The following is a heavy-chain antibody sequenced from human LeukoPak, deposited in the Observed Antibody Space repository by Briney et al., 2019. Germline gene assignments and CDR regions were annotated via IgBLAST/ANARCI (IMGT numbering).Heavy chain of an antibody. CDR1: GGSFSDHY. D-gene: IGHD6-13*01. J-gene: IGHJ4*02. CDR2: INRSGST. CDR3: AREPVPGIAAAGTFDY. Sequence: SETLSLTCAVYGGSFSDHYWSWIRQPPGKGLEWIGEINRSGSTNYNPSLKSRLTISVDTSKNQFSLKLSSVTAADTAVYYCAREPVPGIAAAGTFDYWGQGTLVTVSS. V-gene: IGHV4-34*01.